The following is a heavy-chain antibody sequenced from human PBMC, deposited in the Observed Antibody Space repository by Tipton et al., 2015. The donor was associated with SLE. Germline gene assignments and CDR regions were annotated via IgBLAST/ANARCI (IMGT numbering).Heavy chain of an antibody. J-gene: IGHJ4*02. CDR3: VRGNWGPDY. D-gene: IGHD7-27*01. V-gene: IGHV3-7*01. CDR1: GFTFSSYG. Sequence: SLRLSCAASGFTFSSYGMNWVRQAPGKGLEWVANIKHDGSDKYYADSVKGRFAISRDNAKNSLYLQMNSLRAEDTAVYYCVRGNWGPDYWGQGTLVTVSS. CDR2: IKHDGSDK.